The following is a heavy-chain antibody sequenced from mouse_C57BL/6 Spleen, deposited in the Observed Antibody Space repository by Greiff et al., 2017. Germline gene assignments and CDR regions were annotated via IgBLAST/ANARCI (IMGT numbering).Heavy chain of an antibody. Sequence: QVQLQQPGAELVKPGASVQLSCKASGYTFTSSWMQWVKQRPGQGLEWIGEIDPSASYTNYNQKFKGKATLTVASATSTAYMQLSSLTSEDAAVYDCARGRTGTGGYWGQGTTLTVSS. CDR2: IDPSASYT. V-gene: IGHV1-50*01. CDR1: GYTFTSSW. CDR3: ARGRTGTGGY. D-gene: IGHD4-1*01. J-gene: IGHJ2*01.